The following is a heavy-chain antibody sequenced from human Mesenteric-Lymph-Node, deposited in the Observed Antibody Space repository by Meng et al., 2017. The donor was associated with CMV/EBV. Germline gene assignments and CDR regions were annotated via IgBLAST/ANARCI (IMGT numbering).Heavy chain of an antibody. V-gene: IGHV1-18*04. D-gene: IGHD1-26*01. J-gene: IGHJ4*02. CDR1: GYIFTSYG. CDR2: ISAHDGNT. CDR3: AREMPIVGATELDY. Sequence: SGYIFTSYGIRWVRQAPGQGLEWMGWISAHDGNTNYAQNVQGRITMTTDTSTSTAYMELRSLRSDDTAVYYCAREMPIVGATELDYWGQGTLVTVSS.